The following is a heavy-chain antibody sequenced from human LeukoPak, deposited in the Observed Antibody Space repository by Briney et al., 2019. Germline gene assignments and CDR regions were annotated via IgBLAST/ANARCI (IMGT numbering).Heavy chain of an antibody. CDR3: ARVWDGDYSYFDY. Sequence: GGSLRLSCAASRFTFSSYGMHWVRQAPGKGLEWVAFIRYDGSNKYYADSVKGRFTISRDNSKNTPYLQMNSLRAEDTAVYYCARVWDGDYSYFDYWGQGTLVTVSS. V-gene: IGHV3-30*02. J-gene: IGHJ4*02. CDR1: RFTFSSYG. D-gene: IGHD4-17*01. CDR2: IRYDGSNK.